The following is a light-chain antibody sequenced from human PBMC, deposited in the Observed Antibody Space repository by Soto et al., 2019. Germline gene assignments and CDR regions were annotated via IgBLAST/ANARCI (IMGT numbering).Light chain of an antibody. CDR2: GAS. CDR3: QQYNDWTWT. CDR1: QSVGTN. V-gene: IGKV3D-15*01. Sequence: EVVMTQSPATLSMSPGERATLSCRASQSVGTNLAWYQQKPGQSPRLLMYGASTGATGIPARFSGSGSGTEFTLTISSLQPEDYAIYYCQQYNDWTWTFGQGTKVDIK. J-gene: IGKJ1*01.